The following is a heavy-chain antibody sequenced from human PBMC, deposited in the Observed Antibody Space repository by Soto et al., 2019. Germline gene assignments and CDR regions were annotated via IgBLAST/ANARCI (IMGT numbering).Heavy chain of an antibody. CDR3: ARGGTRPRSSGWYVDY. CDR1: GGSFSGYY. Sequence: SETLSLTCAVYGGSFSGYYWSWIRQPPGKGLEWIGEINHSGSTNCNPSLKSRVTISVDTSKNQFSLKLSSVTAADTAVYYCARGGTRPRSSGWYVDYWGQGTLVTVSS. CDR2: INHSGST. V-gene: IGHV4-34*01. J-gene: IGHJ4*02. D-gene: IGHD6-19*01.